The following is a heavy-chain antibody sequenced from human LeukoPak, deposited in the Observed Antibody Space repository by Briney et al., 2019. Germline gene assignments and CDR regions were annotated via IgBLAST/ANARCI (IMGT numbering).Heavy chain of an antibody. V-gene: IGHV3-23*01. CDR3: ARGVTYLGDFDY. Sequence: GGSLRLSCTASGFTFTTYAMSWVRQAPGKGLEWVSTISGSGGATYSADSVKGRFTISRDNSKNTLSLQMNSLRAEDTAVYYCARGVTYLGDFDYWGQGPLVTVSS. CDR2: ISGSGGAT. CDR1: GFTFTTYA. D-gene: IGHD3-10*01. J-gene: IGHJ4*02.